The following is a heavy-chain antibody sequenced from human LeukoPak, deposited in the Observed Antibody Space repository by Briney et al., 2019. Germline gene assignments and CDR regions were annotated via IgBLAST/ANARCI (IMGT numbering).Heavy chain of an antibody. CDR1: GYSISSGYY. D-gene: IGHD2/OR15-2a*01. CDR2: IYHSGST. V-gene: IGHV4-38-2*01. Sequence: SETLSLTCAVSGYSISSGYYWAWIRQPPGKGLEWIGSIYHSGSTYYNPSLKSRVTISVDTSKNQFSLKLSSVTAADSAVYYCARRLLGPDYYYYMDVWGKGTTFTVSS. J-gene: IGHJ6*03. CDR3: ARRLLGPDYYYYMDV.